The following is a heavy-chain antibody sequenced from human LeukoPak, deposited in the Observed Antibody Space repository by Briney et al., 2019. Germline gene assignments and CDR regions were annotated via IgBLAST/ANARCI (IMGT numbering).Heavy chain of an antibody. CDR1: GFKFSSYW. CDR3: VRDNAYSFDY. J-gene: IGHJ4*02. CDR2: INTNGDSA. V-gene: IGHV3-74*01. D-gene: IGHD5-24*01. Sequence: GVSLRLSCAVSGFKFSSYWMNWVRQVPGKGLMWVAHINTNGDSANYADSVKGRFTISRDNAKSTLFLQMNSLRAEDTAIYYCVRDNAYSFDYWGQGTLVTVSS.